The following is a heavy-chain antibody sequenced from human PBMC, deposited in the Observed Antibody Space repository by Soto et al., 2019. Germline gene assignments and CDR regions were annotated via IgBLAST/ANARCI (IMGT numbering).Heavy chain of an antibody. CDR1: GFTFSSYG. D-gene: IGHD2-2*01. CDR2: ISYDGSNK. Sequence: QVQLVESGGGVVQPGRSLRLSCAASGFTFSSYGMHWVRQAPGKGLEWVAVISYDGSNKYYADSVKGRFTISRDNSKNTLYLQMNSLRAEDTAVYYGAKGPTCISTSCHEGNYFDYWGQGTLVTVSS. V-gene: IGHV3-30*18. CDR3: AKGPTCISTSCHEGNYFDY. J-gene: IGHJ4*02.